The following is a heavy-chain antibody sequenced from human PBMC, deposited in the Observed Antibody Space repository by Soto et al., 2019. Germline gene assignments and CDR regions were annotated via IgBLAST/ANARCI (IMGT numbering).Heavy chain of an antibody. CDR3: ASEYYYDSSGYYWPFDY. J-gene: IGHJ4*02. V-gene: IGHV3-7*01. D-gene: IGHD3-22*01. CDR1: GFTFSSYW. Sequence: QPGGSLRLSCAASGFTFSSYWMSWVRQAPGKGLEWVANIKQDGSEKYYVDSVKGRFTISRDNAKNSLYLQMNSLRSEDTAVYYCASEYYYDSSGYYWPFDYWGQGT. CDR2: IKQDGSEK.